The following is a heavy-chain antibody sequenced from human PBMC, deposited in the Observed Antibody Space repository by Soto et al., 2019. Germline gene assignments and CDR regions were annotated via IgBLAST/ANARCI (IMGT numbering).Heavy chain of an antibody. V-gene: IGHV3-23*01. CDR2: IDGGGSAT. J-gene: IGHJ3*02. Sequence: EVQVLESGGGLVQPGGSLRLTCEVFTSMNYIMGWVRQAPGTGLEWDATIDGGGSATHYADSVKGRVEISRDKSKNTVYLQMNSLRVDDTAVYVCVREGFSSGHAGGFDIWGRGTMVTVSS. D-gene: IGHD6-19*01. CDR3: VREGFSSGHAGGFDI. CDR1: TSMNYI.